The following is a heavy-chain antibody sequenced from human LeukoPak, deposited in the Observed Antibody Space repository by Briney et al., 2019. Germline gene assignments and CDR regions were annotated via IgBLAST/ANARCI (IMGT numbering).Heavy chain of an antibody. CDR2: IGTAGDT. CDR1: GLTFSRYD. J-gene: IGHJ4*02. Sequence: GGSLRLSCAASGLTFSRYDMHWVRQATGKGLEWVSGIGTAGDTYYAGSVKGRFTISRENAKNSLYLQMNSLTAGDTAVYYCAGAGSETQWRAFDFWGQGALVTVFS. CDR3: AGAGSETQWRAFDF. V-gene: IGHV3-13*01. D-gene: IGHD6-19*01.